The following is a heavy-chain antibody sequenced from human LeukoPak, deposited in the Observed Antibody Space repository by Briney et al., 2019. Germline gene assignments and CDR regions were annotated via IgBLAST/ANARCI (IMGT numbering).Heavy chain of an antibody. D-gene: IGHD3-22*01. J-gene: IGHJ3*02. CDR2: IKPSGGST. CDR1: GYTFTNYY. CDR3: ARHRLHRLYYDSSGYYHDAFDI. V-gene: IGHV1-46*01. Sequence: ASVKVSCKASGYTFTNYYIHWVRQAPGQGLECMGIIKPSGGSTSYAQKFQGRVTMTRDMSTSTVYMELRSLRSDDTAVYYCARHRLHRLYYDSSGYYHDAFDIWGQGTMVTVSS.